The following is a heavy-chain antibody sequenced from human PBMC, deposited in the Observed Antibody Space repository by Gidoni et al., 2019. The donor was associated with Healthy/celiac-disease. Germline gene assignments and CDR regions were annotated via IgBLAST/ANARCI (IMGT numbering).Heavy chain of an antibody. CDR3: ARSRLGYCSGGSCYSYYYYGMDV. D-gene: IGHD2-15*01. Sequence: QVQLVESGGGVVQPGRSLRLSCAASGFTFSSYAMHWVRQAPGKGLEWVAVISYDGSNKYYADSVKGRFTISRDNSKNTLYLQMNSLRAEDTAVYYCARSRLGYCSGGSCYSYYYYGMDVWGQGTTVTVSS. J-gene: IGHJ6*02. CDR2: ISYDGSNK. CDR1: GFTFSSYA. V-gene: IGHV3-30*04.